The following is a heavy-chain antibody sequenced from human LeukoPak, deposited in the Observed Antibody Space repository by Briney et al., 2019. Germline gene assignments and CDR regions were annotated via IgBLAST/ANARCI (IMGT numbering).Heavy chain of an antibody. CDR2: ISYDGSNK. CDR3: ARADWQVPSSSSSFDY. V-gene: IGHV3-30*04. CDR1: GFPFSSYA. J-gene: IGHJ4*02. Sequence: GGSLRLSCAASGFPFSSYAMHWVRQAPGKGLEWVAVISYDGSNKYYADSVKGRFTISRDNSKNTLYLQMNSLRAEDTAVYNCARADWQVPSSSSSFDYWGQGTLVTVSS. D-gene: IGHD6-6*01.